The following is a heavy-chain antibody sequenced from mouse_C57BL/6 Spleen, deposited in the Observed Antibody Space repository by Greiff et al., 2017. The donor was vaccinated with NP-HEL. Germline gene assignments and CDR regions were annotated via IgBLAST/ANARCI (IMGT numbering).Heavy chain of an antibody. Sequence: EVKLVESGGGLVKPGGSLKLSCAASGFTFSSYAMSWVRQTPEKRLEWVATISDGGSYTYYPDNVKGRFTISRDNAKNNLYLQMSHLKSEDTAMYYCARVGFYDAMDYWGQGTSVTVSS. D-gene: IGHD1-1*01. CDR3: ARVGFYDAMDY. CDR2: ISDGGSYT. V-gene: IGHV5-4*03. J-gene: IGHJ4*01. CDR1: GFTFSSYA.